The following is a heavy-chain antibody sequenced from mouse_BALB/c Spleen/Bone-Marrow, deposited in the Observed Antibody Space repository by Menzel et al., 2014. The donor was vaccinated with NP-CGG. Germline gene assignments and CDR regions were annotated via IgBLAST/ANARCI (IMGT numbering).Heavy chain of an antibody. CDR3: AREVRRNYAMDY. CDR2: INPGSGGT. Sequence: QVQLKESGAELVRPGTSVKVSCKASGYAFTNYLIEWVKQRPGQGLERIGVINPGSGGTNYNEKFKGKATLTADKSSSTAYMQLSSLTSDDSAVYFCAREVRRNYAMDYWGQGTSVTVSS. CDR1: GYAFTNYL. J-gene: IGHJ4*01. D-gene: IGHD2-14*01. V-gene: IGHV1-54*03.